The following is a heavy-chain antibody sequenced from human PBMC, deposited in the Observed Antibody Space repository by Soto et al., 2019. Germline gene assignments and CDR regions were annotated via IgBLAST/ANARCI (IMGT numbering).Heavy chain of an antibody. CDR1: GGSISSYY. J-gene: IGHJ6*02. CDR2: IYYSGST. D-gene: IGHD1-26*01. CDR3: ARGRKGGGGYYYYGMDV. Sequence: ASETLSLTCTVSGGSISSYYWSWIRQPPGKGLEWIGYIYYSGSTNYNPSLKSRVTISVDTSKNQFSLKLSSVTAADTAVYYCARGRKGGGGYYYYGMDVWGQGTTVTVSS. V-gene: IGHV4-59*12.